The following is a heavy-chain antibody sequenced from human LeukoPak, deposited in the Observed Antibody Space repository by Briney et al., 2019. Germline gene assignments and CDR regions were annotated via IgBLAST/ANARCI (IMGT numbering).Heavy chain of an antibody. CDR2: IYHSGST. CDR3: ARGRAYYYDSSGYLNY. CDR1: GGSMSTYY. J-gene: IGHJ4*02. Sequence: PSETLSLTCTVSGGSMSTYYWSWIRQPPGKGLEWIGYIYHSGSTNYNPSLKSRVTISVDTSKNQFSLKLSSVTAADTAVYYCARGRAYYYDSSGYLNYWGQGTLVTVSS. V-gene: IGHV4-59*01. D-gene: IGHD3-22*01.